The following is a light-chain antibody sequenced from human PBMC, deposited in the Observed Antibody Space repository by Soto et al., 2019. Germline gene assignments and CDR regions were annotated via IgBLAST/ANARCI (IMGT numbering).Light chain of an antibody. V-gene: IGKV3-15*01. Sequence: EIVMTQSPGTLSLSPGDRATLSCRASQSVSSRYLAWYQQKPGQAPRLLIYGASTRATGIPARFSGSGSGTEFTLTFSSLQSEDFAVYYCQQYNNWPSWTFGQGTKV. CDR3: QQYNNWPSWT. J-gene: IGKJ1*01. CDR2: GAS. CDR1: QSVSSRY.